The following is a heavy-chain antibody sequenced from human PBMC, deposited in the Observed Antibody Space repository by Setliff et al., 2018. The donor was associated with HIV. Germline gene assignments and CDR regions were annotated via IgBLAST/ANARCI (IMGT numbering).Heavy chain of an antibody. V-gene: IGHV4-59*01. Sequence: KPAETLSLTCTVSGGSIDTYYWTWLRQSPGKGLGWIGYIYYTGATNYSPSLKSRVTILLDTSRRQFSLKLFSVTAADTAVYYCAREAPGSRNRWPYYFDYWGHGTLVTVSS. CDR1: GGSIDTYY. J-gene: IGHJ4*01. CDR3: AREAPGSRNRWPYYFDY. D-gene: IGHD2-15*01. CDR2: IYYTGAT.